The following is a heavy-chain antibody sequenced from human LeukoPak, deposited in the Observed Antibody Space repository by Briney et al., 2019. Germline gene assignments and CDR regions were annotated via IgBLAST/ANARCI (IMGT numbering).Heavy chain of an antibody. CDR1: GFTFSWHG. Sequence: GGSLRLSCTASGFTFSWHGMNWVRQAPGKGLEWVSGISPSGDITYYADSVKGRFTISRDTSTSTLFLQMNSLRADDTALYYCAKDRAYPNDVFDIWGQGTMVTVS. J-gene: IGHJ3*02. CDR2: ISPSGDIT. V-gene: IGHV3-23*01. CDR3: AKDRAYPNDVFDI. D-gene: IGHD2-21*01.